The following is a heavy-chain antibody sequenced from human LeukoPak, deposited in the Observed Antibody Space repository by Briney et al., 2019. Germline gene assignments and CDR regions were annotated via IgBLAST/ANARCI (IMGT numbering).Heavy chain of an antibody. J-gene: IGHJ4*02. CDR1: GYTFTSYG. Sequence: ASVKVSCKASGYTFTSYGISWVRQAPGQGLEWMGWISTYNGNTNYTQKLQGRVTMTTDTSTSTDYMELRRLRSDDTAVYYCARPSTGGRDGYNYEYWGQGTLVTVSS. V-gene: IGHV1-18*01. D-gene: IGHD5-24*01. CDR2: ISTYNGNT. CDR3: ARPSTGGRDGYNYEY.